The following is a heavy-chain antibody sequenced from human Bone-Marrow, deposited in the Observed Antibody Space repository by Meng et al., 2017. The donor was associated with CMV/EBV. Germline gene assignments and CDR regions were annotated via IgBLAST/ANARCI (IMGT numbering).Heavy chain of an antibody. V-gene: IGHV3-21*01. CDR2: ISSSSSYI. CDR3: ARPSSGWMYDACDI. CDR1: GFTFSSYS. Sequence: GESLKISCAASGFTFSSYSMNWVRQAPGKGLEWVSSISSSSSYIYYADSVKGRFTISRDNAKDSLYLQMNSLRAEDTAVYYCARPSSGWMYDACDIWGQRKMVNV. D-gene: IGHD6-19*01. J-gene: IGHJ3*02.